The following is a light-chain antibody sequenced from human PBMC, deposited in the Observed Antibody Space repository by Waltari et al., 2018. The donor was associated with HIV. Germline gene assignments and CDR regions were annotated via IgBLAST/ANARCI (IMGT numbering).Light chain of an antibody. CDR1: QSVKSN. J-gene: IGKJ1*01. CDR3: HQYYHWPRT. Sequence: EVVMTQSPAPLSVSPGARATLSCRASQSVKSNLAWYQQKPGQAPRLLIHGASTTASGVAARFSGSGSGTEFTLTISSLQSEDVAVYVCHQYYHWPRTFGQGTKVEVK. CDR2: GAS. V-gene: IGKV3D-15*01.